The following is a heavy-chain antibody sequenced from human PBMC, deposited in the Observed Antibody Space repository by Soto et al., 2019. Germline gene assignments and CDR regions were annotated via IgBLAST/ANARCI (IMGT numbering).Heavy chain of an antibody. CDR1: GGSISSGDYY. Sequence: QVQLQESGPGLVKPSQTLSLTCTVSGGSISSGDYYWSWIRQPPGKGLEWIGYIYYSGSTYYNPSLKSRVTISVDTSKTQVSLKMSSVTAADPAVYDCARAYGDYVPYDGMYVWGQGTTVTVSS. CDR2: IYYSGST. D-gene: IGHD4-17*01. J-gene: IGHJ6*02. CDR3: ARAYGDYVPYDGMYV. V-gene: IGHV4-30-4*01.